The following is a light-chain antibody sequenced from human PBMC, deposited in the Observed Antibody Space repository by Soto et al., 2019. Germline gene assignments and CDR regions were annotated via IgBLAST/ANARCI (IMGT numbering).Light chain of an antibody. V-gene: IGKV3-11*01. CDR3: QQRSNWPPI. Sequence: EIVMTQSPATLSVSPGERATLSCRASQSVRSYLTWYQQKPGQAPRLLIYESSNRATGVPARFSGSGSGTDFTLTISSLEPEDFAVYYCQQRSNWPPIFGQGTRLEIK. J-gene: IGKJ5*01. CDR1: QSVRSY. CDR2: ESS.